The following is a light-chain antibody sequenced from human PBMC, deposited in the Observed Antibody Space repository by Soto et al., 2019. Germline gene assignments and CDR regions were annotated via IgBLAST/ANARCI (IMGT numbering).Light chain of an antibody. CDR1: QSISSW. CDR2: KAS. J-gene: IGKJ1*01. Sequence: DIQMTQSPSTLSASVGDRVTITCRASQSISSWLAWYQQKAGKAPKLLIYKASSLESGVPSRFSGSGSGTEFTLNISSLQPDDFATYYFQQYNSDLWTFGQGTKVEIK. CDR3: QQYNSDLWT. V-gene: IGKV1-5*03.